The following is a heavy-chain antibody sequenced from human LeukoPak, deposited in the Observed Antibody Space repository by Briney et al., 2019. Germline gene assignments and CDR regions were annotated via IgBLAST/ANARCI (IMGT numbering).Heavy chain of an antibody. Sequence: SETLSLTCTVSGGSISSSSYYWGWIRQPPGKGLEWIGNIYYTGSTYYNPSLKSRVTISVDTSKNQFSLKLSSVTAADTAVYYCARSSGSYSRLDFGYWGQGTLVTVSS. CDR2: IYYTGST. CDR3: ARSSGSYSRLDFGY. V-gene: IGHV4-39*07. CDR1: GGSISSSSYY. J-gene: IGHJ4*02. D-gene: IGHD1-26*01.